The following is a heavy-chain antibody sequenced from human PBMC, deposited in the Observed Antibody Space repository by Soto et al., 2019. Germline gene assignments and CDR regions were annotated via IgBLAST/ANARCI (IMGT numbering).Heavy chain of an antibody. CDR1: GFTFSRYA. D-gene: IGHD3-3*01. J-gene: IGHJ6*03. V-gene: IGHV3-23*01. CDR2: ISGSGGST. CDR3: AHYSMYYDFWSSYHYYYYYYMDV. Sequence: EVQLLESGGGLVQPVGALRLSCAASGFTFSRYAMSWVRQAPGKGLEWVSAISGSGGSTYYADAVKCRFTISRDKSKNTLYLQLNRLGADATAVYYCAHYSMYYDFWSSYHYYYYYYMDVWGKGPTVTVSS.